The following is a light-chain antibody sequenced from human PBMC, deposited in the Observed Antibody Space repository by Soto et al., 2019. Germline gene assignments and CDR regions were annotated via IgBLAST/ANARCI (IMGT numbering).Light chain of an antibody. CDR1: SSDVGSYNY. V-gene: IGLV2-14*01. CDR3: SSYTSSSTRV. CDR2: DVS. Sequence: QSALTQPASVSGSPGQSITISCTGTSSDVGSYNYVYWYQQHPAKAPKLVIYDVSNRPSGVSNRFSGSKSGNTASLTISGLQSEDEADYYCSSYTSSSTRVFGGGTKRTV. J-gene: IGLJ3*02.